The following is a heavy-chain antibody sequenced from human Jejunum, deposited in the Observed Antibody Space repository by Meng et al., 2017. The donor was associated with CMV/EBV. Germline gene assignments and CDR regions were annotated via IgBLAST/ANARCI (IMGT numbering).Heavy chain of an antibody. CDR2: VSNDGSEK. CDR3: ARGGLTGIFDY. J-gene: IGHJ4*02. CDR1: GFTFSTYA. Sequence: QVQWVESGGGVVQPGRSQTLSCADSGFTFSTYAMHWVRQAPGKGLEWVAVVSNDGSEKYYADYVKGGFTSSRDSSTNTVYLQMNSLRADDTAVYYCARGGLTGIFDYWGQGTLVTVSS. V-gene: IGHV3-30-3*01. D-gene: IGHD6-13*01.